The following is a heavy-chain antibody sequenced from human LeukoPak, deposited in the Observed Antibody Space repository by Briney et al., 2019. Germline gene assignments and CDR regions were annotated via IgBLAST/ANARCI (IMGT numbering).Heavy chain of an antibody. Sequence: PSETLSLTCTVSGGSISSGGYYWSWIRQPPGKGLEWIGYIYYSGSTNYNPSLKSRVTISVDTSKNQFSLKLSSVTAADTAVYYCARVTEQLVPDYWGQGTLVTVSS. V-gene: IGHV4-61*08. CDR1: GGSISSGGYY. CDR2: IYYSGST. J-gene: IGHJ4*02. CDR3: ARVTEQLVPDY. D-gene: IGHD6-6*01.